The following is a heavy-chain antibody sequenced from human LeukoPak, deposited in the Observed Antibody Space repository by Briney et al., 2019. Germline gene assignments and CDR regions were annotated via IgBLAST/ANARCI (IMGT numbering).Heavy chain of an antibody. V-gene: IGHV3-7*01. J-gene: IGHJ5*02. CDR2: IKQDGSER. D-gene: IGHD6-6*01. CDR3: ARVGIAARTIWFDP. CDR1: AFTFSNYW. Sequence: TGGSLRLSCAASAFTFSNYWMSWVRQAPGKGREWVANIKQDGSERYYVDSVKGRFTISRDNAKNSLYLQMNSLSAEDTALYYCARVGIAARTIWFDPWGQGTLVTVSS.